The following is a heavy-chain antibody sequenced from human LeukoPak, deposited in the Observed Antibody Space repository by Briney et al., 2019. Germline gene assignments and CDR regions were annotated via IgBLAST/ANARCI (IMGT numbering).Heavy chain of an antibody. CDR3: ARNIVVVPAAIPHYWRYYYHGMDV. J-gene: IGHJ6*02. Sequence: SETLSLTCTVSGGSISSSSYYWGWIRQPPGKGLEWNGSIYYSGSTYYNPSLKSRVTISVDTSKNQFSLKLSSVTAADTAVYYCARNIVVVPAAIPHYWRYYYHGMDVWGQGTTVTVSS. D-gene: IGHD2-2*02. V-gene: IGHV4-39*01. CDR1: GGSISSSSYY. CDR2: IYYSGST.